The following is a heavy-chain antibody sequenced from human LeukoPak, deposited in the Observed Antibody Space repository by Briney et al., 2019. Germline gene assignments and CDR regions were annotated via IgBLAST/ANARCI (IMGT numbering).Heavy chain of an antibody. CDR1: GGSISSSSYY. V-gene: IGHV4-39*01. Sequence: RPSETLSLTCTVSGGSISSSSYYWGWIRQPPGKGLEWIGSIYYSGSTYYNPSLKSRVTISVDTSKNQFSLKLSSVTAADTAVYYCARHRDSSSWSSLDYWGQGTLVTVSS. CDR2: IYYSGST. J-gene: IGHJ4*02. CDR3: ARHRDSSSWSSLDY. D-gene: IGHD6-13*01.